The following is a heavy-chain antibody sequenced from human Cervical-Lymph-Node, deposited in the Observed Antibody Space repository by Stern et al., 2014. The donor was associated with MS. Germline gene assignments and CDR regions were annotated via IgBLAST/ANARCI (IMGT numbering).Heavy chain of an antibody. CDR3: ARELNAGGAFDI. V-gene: IGHV3-72*01. D-gene: IGHD4-23*01. CDR1: ELPLSDHY. CDR2: SRNKANSYST. Sequence: VQLVESGGGLVQPGGSLRLSCAASELPLSDHYMVWVRQAPGKGPQWVARSRNKANSYSTEYAASVKGRFSISRDDSKNSLFLLMDGLKIEDTAVYYCARELNAGGAFDIWGRGTMVTVSS. J-gene: IGHJ3*02.